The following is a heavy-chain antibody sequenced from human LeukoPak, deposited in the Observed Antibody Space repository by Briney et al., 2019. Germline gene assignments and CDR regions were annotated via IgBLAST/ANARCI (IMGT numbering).Heavy chain of an antibody. V-gene: IGHV4-59*08. Sequence: PSETLSLTCTVSGGSISNYYWSWIRQPPGKGLEWIGFIHSNGGANYNPSLKSRVTISVDTSKNQFSLKLSSVTAADTAVYYCARHDFWSGYYTFDYWGQGTLVTVSS. J-gene: IGHJ4*02. CDR1: GGSISNYY. CDR2: IHSNGGA. D-gene: IGHD3-3*01. CDR3: ARHDFWSGYYTFDY.